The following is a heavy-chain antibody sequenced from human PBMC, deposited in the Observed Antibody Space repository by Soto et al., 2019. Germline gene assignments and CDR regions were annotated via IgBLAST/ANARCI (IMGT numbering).Heavy chain of an antibody. D-gene: IGHD6-6*01. CDR1: GFTFSDYY. CDR3: AREPTTYSSSWYYYYGMDV. CDR2: ISSSSSYT. J-gene: IGHJ6*02. V-gene: IGHV3-11*06. Sequence: LRLSCAASGFTFSDYYMSWIRQAPGKGLEWVSYISSSSSYTNYADSVKGRFTISRDNAKNSLYLQMNSLRAEDTAVYYCAREPTTYSSSWYYYYGMDVWGQGTTVTVSS.